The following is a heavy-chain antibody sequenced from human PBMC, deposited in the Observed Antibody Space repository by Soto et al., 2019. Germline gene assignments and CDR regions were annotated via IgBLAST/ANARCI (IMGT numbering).Heavy chain of an antibody. Sequence: EVQLLESGGGLVQPGGSLRLSCTASGFTFSNYAMSWVRQAPGKGREWVSTSSGSGDSTNYADSVKGQFAISRDNSNTRLYVQMDSLRVEDTAVYYCAKENRRGYCSGGICYGYFDYWGQGTLMSVSS. CDR2: SSGSGDST. CDR1: GFTFSNYA. J-gene: IGHJ4*02. CDR3: AKENRRGYCSGGICYGYFDY. V-gene: IGHV3-23*01. D-gene: IGHD2-15*01.